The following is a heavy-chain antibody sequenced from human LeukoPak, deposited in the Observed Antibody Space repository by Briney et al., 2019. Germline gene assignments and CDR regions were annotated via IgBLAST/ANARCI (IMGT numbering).Heavy chain of an antibody. D-gene: IGHD5-18*01. CDR1: GYTFTSYA. CDR3: ARTTAMVTIFDY. J-gene: IGHJ4*02. CDR2: INAGNGNT. V-gene: IGHV1-3*01. Sequence: ASVKVSCKAPGYTFTSYAMHWVRQAPGQRLEWMGWINAGNGNTKYSQKFQGRVTITRDTSASTAYMELSSLRSEDTAVYYCARTTAMVTIFDYWGQGTLVTVSS.